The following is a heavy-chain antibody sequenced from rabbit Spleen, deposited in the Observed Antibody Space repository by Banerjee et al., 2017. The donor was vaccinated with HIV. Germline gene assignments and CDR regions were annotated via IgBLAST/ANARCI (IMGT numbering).Heavy chain of an antibody. V-gene: IGHV1S45*01. CDR2: IYAGSSGST. CDR1: GFSFSSSYW. CDR3: ARDGGNSYYYVYYFNL. Sequence: QEQLEESGGDLVKPEGSLTLTCTASGFSFSSSYWICWVRQAPGKGPEWIACIYAGSSGSTHYASWAKGRFTIAKTSSTTVTLQMTSLTAADTATYFCARDGGNSYYYVYYFNLWGPGTLVTVS. J-gene: IGHJ4*01. D-gene: IGHD8-1*01.